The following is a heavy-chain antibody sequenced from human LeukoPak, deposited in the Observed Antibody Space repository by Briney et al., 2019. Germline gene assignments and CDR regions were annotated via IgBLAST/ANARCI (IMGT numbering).Heavy chain of an antibody. CDR1: GGSFIGYY. Sequence: SETLSLTCAVYGGSFIGYYWSWIRQPPGKGLEWIGEINHSGSTNYNPSLKSRVTISVDTSKNQFSLKLSSVTAADTAVYYCARNNWGTDYWGQGTLVTVSS. J-gene: IGHJ4*02. CDR2: INHSGST. V-gene: IGHV4-34*01. D-gene: IGHD7-27*01. CDR3: ARNNWGTDY.